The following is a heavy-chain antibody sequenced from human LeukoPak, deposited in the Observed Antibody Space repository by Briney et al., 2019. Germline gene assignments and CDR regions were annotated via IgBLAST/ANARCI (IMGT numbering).Heavy chain of an antibody. CDR3: ARLEQQLYFDY. Sequence: SVTLSLTCTVSGGSISSYYWSWIRQPPGKGLEWIGYIYYSGSTNYNPSLKSRVTISVDTSKNQFSLKLSSVTAADTAVYYCARLEQQLYFDYWGQGTLVTVSS. V-gene: IGHV4-59*01. J-gene: IGHJ4*02. CDR1: GGSISSYY. CDR2: IYYSGST. D-gene: IGHD6-13*01.